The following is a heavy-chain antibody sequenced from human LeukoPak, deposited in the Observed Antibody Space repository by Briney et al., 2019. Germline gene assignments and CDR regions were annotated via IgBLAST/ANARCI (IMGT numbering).Heavy chain of an antibody. V-gene: IGHV3-64*01. Sequence: GGSLRLSCAASGLTFSSYAMHWVRQAPGKGLEYVSAISSNGGSTYYANSVKGRFTISRDNSKNTLYLQMGSLRAEDMAVYYCARGSGAGRNYFDYWGQGTLVTVSS. J-gene: IGHJ4*02. D-gene: IGHD4-17*01. CDR3: ARGSGAGRNYFDY. CDR2: ISSNGGST. CDR1: GLTFSSYA.